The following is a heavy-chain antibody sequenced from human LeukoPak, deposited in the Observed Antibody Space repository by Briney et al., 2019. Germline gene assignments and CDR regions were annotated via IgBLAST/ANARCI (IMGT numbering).Heavy chain of an antibody. CDR3: AKDSLPHWGVCTNGVCSPDFDY. J-gene: IGHJ4*02. CDR1: GFTFSNAW. V-gene: IGHV3-15*01. D-gene: IGHD2-8*01. CDR2: IKSKTDGGTT. Sequence: GGSLRLSCAASGFTFSNAWMSWVRQAPGKGLEWVGRIKSKTDGGTTDYAAPVKGRFTISRDNSMNTLYLQMNSLRAEDTAVYYCAKDSLPHWGVCTNGVCSPDFDYWGQGTLATASS.